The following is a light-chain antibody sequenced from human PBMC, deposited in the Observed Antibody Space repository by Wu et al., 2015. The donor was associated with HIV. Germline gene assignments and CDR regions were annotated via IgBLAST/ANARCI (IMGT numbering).Light chain of an antibody. Sequence: EIVLTQSPDTLSLSPGERATLSCRASQSVSSRFLAWYQQKPGQAPRLLIYTASSRATGIPDRFSGSGSGTDFTLTISRLEPEDFAVYYCQQYNNWPPGITFGPGTKVDIK. V-gene: IGKV3-20*01. CDR3: QQYNNWPPGIT. J-gene: IGKJ3*01. CDR1: QSVSSRF. CDR2: TAS.